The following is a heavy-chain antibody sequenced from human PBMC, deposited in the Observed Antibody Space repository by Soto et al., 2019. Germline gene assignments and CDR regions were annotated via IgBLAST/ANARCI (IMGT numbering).Heavy chain of an antibody. CDR2: IQSGGPT. CDR1: GFTVSSKY. CDR3: ARYDVLCDGGRLYGVPLGV. V-gene: IGHV3-66*01. J-gene: IGHJ6*04. D-gene: IGHD2-15*01. Sequence: EVHLVESGGGLVQPGGSLRLSCAASGFTVSSKYMSWVRQAPGKGLEWVSLIQSGGPTYYADSVKGRFTISRDTSENTLHLHMVCVRAEDTAVYYCARYDVLCDGGRLYGVPLGVWEKGTTVTGSS.